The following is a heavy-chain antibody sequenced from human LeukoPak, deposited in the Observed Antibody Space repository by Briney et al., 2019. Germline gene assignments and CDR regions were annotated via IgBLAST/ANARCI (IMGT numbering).Heavy chain of an antibody. CDR3: ARRRPAAAPGAFDI. Sequence: GESLKISCKGSGYSFTSYWIGWVRQMPGKGPEWMGIIYPGDSDTRYSPSFQGQVTISADKSISTAYLQWSSLKASDTAMCYCARRRPAAAPGAFDIWGQGTMVTVSS. CDR2: IYPGDSDT. CDR1: GYSFTSYW. V-gene: IGHV5-51*01. D-gene: IGHD6-13*01. J-gene: IGHJ3*02.